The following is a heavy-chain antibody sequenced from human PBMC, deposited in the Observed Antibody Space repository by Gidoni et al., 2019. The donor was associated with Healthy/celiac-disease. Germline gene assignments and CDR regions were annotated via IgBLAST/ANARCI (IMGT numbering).Heavy chain of an antibody. D-gene: IGHD6-13*01. V-gene: IGHV3-30*18. CDR2: ISYDGSNK. J-gene: IGHJ6*01. CDR1: VFTFSSYG. Sequence: HVQLLESGVGVVQPGRSLRLSCASSVFTFSSYGIPWVRQAPGTGLEWVAVISYDGSNKYYADSVKGRFNSSRDNAKNTLDLQRNSRRAEDTAVYYWAKEMESSRRSRKSYYGMDVWGQGTTVTVSS. CDR3: AKEMESSRRSRKSYYGMDV.